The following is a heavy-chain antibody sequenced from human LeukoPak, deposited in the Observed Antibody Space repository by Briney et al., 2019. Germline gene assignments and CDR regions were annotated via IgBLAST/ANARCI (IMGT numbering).Heavy chain of an antibody. J-gene: IGHJ5*02. CDR2: INHSGST. CDR1: GGSFSGYY. CDR3: ARVSVAWDSSGYYWNNWFDP. D-gene: IGHD3-22*01. Sequence: SETLSLTCAVYGGSFSGYYWSWIRQPPGKGLEWIGEINHSGSTNYNPSLKSRVTISVDTSKNQFSLKLSSVTAADTAVNYCARVSVAWDSSGYYWNNWFDPWGQGTLVTVSS. V-gene: IGHV4-34*01.